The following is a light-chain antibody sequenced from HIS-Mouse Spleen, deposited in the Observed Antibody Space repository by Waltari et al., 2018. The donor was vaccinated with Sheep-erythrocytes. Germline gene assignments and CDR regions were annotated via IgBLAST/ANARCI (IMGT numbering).Light chain of an antibody. CDR3: SSYTSSSTLV. J-gene: IGLJ3*02. Sequence: QSALTQPASVSGSPGQSITISCTGTSSDVGGYNYVSWYQQHPGKAPKLMIYEVSNRPSGVSNRFSGSQSGNPASLTISGLQAEDEADYYCSSYTSSSTLVFGGGTKLTVL. CDR1: SSDVGGYNY. V-gene: IGLV2-14*01. CDR2: EVS.